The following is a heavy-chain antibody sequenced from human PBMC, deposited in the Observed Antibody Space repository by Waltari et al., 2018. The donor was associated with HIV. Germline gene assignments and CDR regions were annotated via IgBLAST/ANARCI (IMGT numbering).Heavy chain of an antibody. J-gene: IGHJ4*02. CDR3: ARGGSSGYYYG. CDR1: GSPTSSYY. CDR2: IYYSGST. D-gene: IGHD3-22*01. Sequence: QVQLQESGPGLVKPSETLSPTCRVSGSPTSSYYWSWIRQPPGKGLEWIGYIYYSGSTNYNPSLKSRVTISVDTSKNQFSLKLSSVTAADTAVYYCARGGSSGYYYGWGQGTLVTVSS. V-gene: IGHV4-59*01.